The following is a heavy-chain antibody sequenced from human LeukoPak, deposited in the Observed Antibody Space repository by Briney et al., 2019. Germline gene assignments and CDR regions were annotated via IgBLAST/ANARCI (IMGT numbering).Heavy chain of an antibody. V-gene: IGHV3-23*01. Sequence: GGSLRLSCAASGLTFSNYAMSWVRQAPGKGLEWLSAISGSGVNTFYADSVKGRFTISRDNSKNTLYVQMNSLRAEDTAVYYCAKDRGTGTYFFAPLDYWGQVTLVTVSS. CDR3: AKDRGTGTYFFAPLDY. J-gene: IGHJ4*02. D-gene: IGHD1-26*01. CDR1: GLTFSNYA. CDR2: ISGSGVNT.